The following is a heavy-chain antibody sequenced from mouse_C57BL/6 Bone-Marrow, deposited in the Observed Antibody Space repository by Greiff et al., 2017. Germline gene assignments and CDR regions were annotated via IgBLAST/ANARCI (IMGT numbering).Heavy chain of an antibody. V-gene: IGHV2-2*01. J-gene: IGHJ3*01. CDR1: GFSLTSYG. CDR3: ARVNFAWFAY. Sequence: VQLVESGPGLVQPSQSLSITCTVSGFSLTSYGVHWVRQSPGKGLEWLGVIWSGGCTDYNAAFISRLSISKDNSKSQVFFTMNSLQADDTAIYYCARVNFAWFAYWGQGTLVTVSA. CDR2: IWSGGCT.